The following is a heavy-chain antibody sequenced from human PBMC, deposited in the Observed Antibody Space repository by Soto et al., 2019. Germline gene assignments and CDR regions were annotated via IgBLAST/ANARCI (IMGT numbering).Heavy chain of an antibody. Sequence: QVQLVESGGGVVQPGKSLRLSCAASGFTFSMYFMHWVRRAPDKGLEWVAVISDDGSNKYYADSVKGRFTISRDNSKSTLFPQIDSLRTEDTAVYYCARGTDYWGLGTLVTVSS. D-gene: IGHD1-1*01. CDR3: ARGTDY. J-gene: IGHJ4*02. V-gene: IGHV3-30*14. CDR1: GFTFSMYF. CDR2: ISDDGSNK.